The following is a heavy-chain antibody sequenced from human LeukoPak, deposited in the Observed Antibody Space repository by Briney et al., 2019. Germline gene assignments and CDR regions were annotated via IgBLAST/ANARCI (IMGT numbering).Heavy chain of an antibody. CDR2: IYYSGSTNSGST. V-gene: IGHV4-59*01. J-gene: IGHJ4*02. D-gene: IGHD3-10*01. CDR1: GGSIGSYY. Sequence: PSETLSLTCTVSGGSIGSYYWSWIRQPPGKGLEWIGYIYYSGSTNSGSTNYNPSLKSRLTISVDTSKDQFSLKLTSVTAADTAVYYGARDLFGGGGINYWGQGTRVTVSS. CDR3: ARDLFGGGGINY.